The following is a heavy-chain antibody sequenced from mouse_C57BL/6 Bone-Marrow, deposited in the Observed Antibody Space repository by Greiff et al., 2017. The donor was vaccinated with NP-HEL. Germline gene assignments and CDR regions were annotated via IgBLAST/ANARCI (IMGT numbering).Heavy chain of an antibody. CDR3: ARGSYYGSLYFDY. J-gene: IGHJ2*01. D-gene: IGHD1-1*01. V-gene: IGHV1-81*01. CDR1: GYTFTSYG. CDR2: IYPRSGNT. Sequence: VQLQQSGAELARPGASVKLSCKASGYTFTSYGISWVKQRTGQGLEWIGEIYPRSGNTYYNEKFKGKATLTADKSSSTAYMELRSLTSEDSAVXFCARGSYYGSLYFDYWGQGTTLTVSS.